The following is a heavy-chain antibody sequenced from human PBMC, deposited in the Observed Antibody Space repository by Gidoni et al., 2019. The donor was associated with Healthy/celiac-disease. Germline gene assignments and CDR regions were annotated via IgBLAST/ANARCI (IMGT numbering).Heavy chain of an antibody. Sequence: QVKLVESGGGWVKPGGSLRLSCAASGFTFSDYYMSWIRQAPGKGLEWFSYISSSGSTIYYADSVKGRFTISRDNAKNSLYLQMNSLRAEDTAVCYCARDAPSLDYGDYGVDYWGQGTLVTVSS. V-gene: IGHV3-11*01. D-gene: IGHD4-17*01. CDR2: ISSSGSTI. CDR3: ARDAPSLDYGDYGVDY. CDR1: GFTFSDYY. J-gene: IGHJ4*02.